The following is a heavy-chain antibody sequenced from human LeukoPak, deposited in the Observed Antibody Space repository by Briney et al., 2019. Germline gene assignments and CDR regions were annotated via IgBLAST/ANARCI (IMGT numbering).Heavy chain of an antibody. V-gene: IGHV3-23*01. Sequence: GASLRLSCAASGFTSSSNAMGWVRQAPGKGLEWVSAISPGGSPNYADSLKGRFTISRDNSKNTLYLQMNSLRAEDTAVYYCVKRELYIVATTWGQGTLVTVSS. CDR3: VKRELYIVATT. J-gene: IGHJ5*02. CDR2: ISPGGSP. D-gene: IGHD5-12*01. CDR1: GFTSSSNA.